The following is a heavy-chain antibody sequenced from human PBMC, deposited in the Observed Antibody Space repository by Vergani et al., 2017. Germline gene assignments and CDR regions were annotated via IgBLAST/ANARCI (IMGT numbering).Heavy chain of an antibody. Sequence: QVQLQESGPGLVKPSQTLSLTCTVSGGSINSHNYYWSWIRQPAGKGLEWIGRIHTSGSTNYNPSLKSRVTMSEDTSKNQFSLNLTCVTAADTAVYFCARGSYLGGSCYKRLLDYWGQGIVVTVSS. V-gene: IGHV4-61*02. D-gene: IGHD2-15*01. CDR1: GGSINSHNYY. CDR3: ARGSYLGGSCYKRLLDY. CDR2: IHTSGST. J-gene: IGHJ4*02.